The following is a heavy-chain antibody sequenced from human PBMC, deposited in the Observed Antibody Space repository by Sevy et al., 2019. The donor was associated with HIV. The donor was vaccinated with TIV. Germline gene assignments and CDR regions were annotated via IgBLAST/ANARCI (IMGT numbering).Heavy chain of an antibody. D-gene: IGHD3-22*01. V-gene: IGHV1-24*01. CDR1: GYTLPELS. CDR3: ATTKDYYDSSGYPFDY. J-gene: IGHJ4*02. CDR2: FDPEDDEK. Sequence: ASVKVSCKVSGYTLPELSVHWVRQAPGKGLEWMATFDPEDDEKIYAQKFQGRVTMTEDTSTDTAYMELSSLRSEDTAVYYCATTKDYYDSSGYPFDYWGQGTLVTVSS.